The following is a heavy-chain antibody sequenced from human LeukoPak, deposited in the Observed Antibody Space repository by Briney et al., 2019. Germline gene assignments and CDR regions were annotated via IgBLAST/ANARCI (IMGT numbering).Heavy chain of an antibody. Sequence: PGGSLRLSCAASGFTFSSYSMNWVRQASGKGLEWVSSISSSSSYIYYADSVKGRFTISRDNAKNSLYLQMNSLRAEDTAVYYCARDQGQDSSGWFFFDYWGQGTLVTVSS. CDR3: ARDQGQDSSGWFFFDY. D-gene: IGHD6-19*01. V-gene: IGHV3-21*01. CDR2: ISSSSSYI. CDR1: GFTFSSYS. J-gene: IGHJ4*02.